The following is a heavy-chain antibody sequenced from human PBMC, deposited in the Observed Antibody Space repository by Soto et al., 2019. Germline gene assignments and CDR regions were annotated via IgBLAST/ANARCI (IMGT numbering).Heavy chain of an antibody. V-gene: IGHV3-21*01. D-gene: IGHD2-21*01. Sequence: EVQLVESGGGLVKPGGSLRLSCAASGFTFNTYDMNWVRQAPGKGLEWVSSITTSSAYIYYADSLKGRITISRDNAKNSLFLQMNSLRAEDTAVYYCVRSGTARLLRHSWFDTGGQGTLFTVSS. CDR3: VRSGTARLLRHSWFDT. CDR1: GFTFNTYD. CDR2: ITTSSAYI. J-gene: IGHJ5*02.